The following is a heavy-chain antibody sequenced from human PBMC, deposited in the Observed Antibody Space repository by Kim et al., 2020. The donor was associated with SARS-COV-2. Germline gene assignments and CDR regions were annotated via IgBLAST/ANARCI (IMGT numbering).Heavy chain of an antibody. Sequence: GGSLRLSCAASGFTFSSYAMSWVRQAPGKGLEWVSAISGSGGSTYYADSVKGRFTISRDNSKNTLYLQMNSLRAEDTAVYYCAKDVSGALVVAATTDYWGQGTLVTVSS. CDR3: AKDVSGALVVAATTDY. CDR2: ISGSGGST. V-gene: IGHV3-23*01. D-gene: IGHD2-15*01. CDR1: GFTFSSYA. J-gene: IGHJ4*02.